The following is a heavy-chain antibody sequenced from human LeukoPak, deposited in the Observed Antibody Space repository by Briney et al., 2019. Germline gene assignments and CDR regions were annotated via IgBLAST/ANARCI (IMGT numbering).Heavy chain of an antibody. V-gene: IGHV1-18*01. D-gene: IGHD2-15*01. J-gene: IGHJ6*02. CDR2: ISAYNGNT. Sequence: GASVKVSCKASGYTFTSYGISWVRQAPGQGLEWMGWISAYNGNTNYAQKLQGRVTMTTDTSTSTAYMELRSLRSDDTAVCYCARDRGIVVVVAAPHGMDVWGQGTTVTVSS. CDR1: GYTFTSYG. CDR3: ARDRGIVVVVAAPHGMDV.